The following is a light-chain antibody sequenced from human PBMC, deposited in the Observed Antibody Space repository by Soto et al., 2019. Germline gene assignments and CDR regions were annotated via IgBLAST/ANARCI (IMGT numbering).Light chain of an antibody. CDR3: SSYTGSSLYV. V-gene: IGLV2-14*01. Sequence: QSALTQPVSVSGSPGQSITFSSTGTNNDVGGYESVSWYQQYAGRAPRLIIYDVTNRPSGVSGRFSGSKFGNTASLTISGLQAEDEADYYCSSYTGSSLYVFGTGTKVTVL. CDR1: NNDVGGYES. CDR2: DVT. J-gene: IGLJ1*01.